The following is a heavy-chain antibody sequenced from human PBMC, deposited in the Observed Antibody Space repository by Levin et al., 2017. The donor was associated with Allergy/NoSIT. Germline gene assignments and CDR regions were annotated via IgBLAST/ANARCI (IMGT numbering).Heavy chain of an antibody. Sequence: GGSLRLSCAASGFTFDDYAMHWLRQAPGKGLDCVGLLNWDGSKTYFADSVKGRFSISRDDIKRSLYLAMDSLRPEDTALYYCAKENGTSSTCYTNWFDPWGQGTLVTVSS. CDR2: LNWDGSKT. CDR3: AKENGTSSTCYTNWFDP. J-gene: IGHJ5*02. V-gene: IGHV3-43D*04. CDR1: GFTFDDYA. D-gene: IGHD2-2*01.